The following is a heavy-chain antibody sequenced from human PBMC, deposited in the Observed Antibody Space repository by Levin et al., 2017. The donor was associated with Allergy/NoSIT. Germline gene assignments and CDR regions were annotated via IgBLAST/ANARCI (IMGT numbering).Heavy chain of an antibody. Sequence: LSLTCAASGFTFRSYTMTWVRQAPGRGLECVSTLRYSGDTTHYADTAKGRFTISRDGSRDTLFLQMNSLSPEDTAVYCCAKGLSSGSPYRAFDMWGQGTMVTVSS. CDR2: LRYSGDTT. J-gene: IGHJ3*02. CDR3: AKGLSSGSPYRAFDM. D-gene: IGHD1-26*01. V-gene: IGHV3-23*01. CDR1: GFTFRSYT.